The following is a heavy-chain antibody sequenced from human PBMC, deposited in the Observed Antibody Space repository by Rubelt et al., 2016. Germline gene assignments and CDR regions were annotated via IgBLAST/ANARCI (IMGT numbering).Heavy chain of an antibody. CDR3: ARLAPYYDSSGYPAY. CDR2: SYYSGST. CDR1: GGSISSSSYY. V-gene: IGHV4-39*01. Sequence: QLQLQESGPGLVKPSETLSLTCTVSGGSISSSSYYWGWIRQPPGKGLEWIGSSYYSGSTYYNPSLKRRVTISVDTSKIQFSLKLSSVTAADTAVYYCARLAPYYDSSGYPAYWGQGTLVTVSS. D-gene: IGHD3-22*01. J-gene: IGHJ4*02.